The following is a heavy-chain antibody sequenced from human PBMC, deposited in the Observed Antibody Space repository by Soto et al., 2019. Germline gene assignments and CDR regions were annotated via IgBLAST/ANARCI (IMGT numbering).Heavy chain of an antibody. CDR2: ISPYTGNT. J-gene: IGHJ6*02. D-gene: IGHD3-16*02. Sequence: QVQLVQSGDEVKKPGASVKVSCKASGYIFVNYGIAWVRQAPRQGLEWMGWISPYTGNTHSASKVQGRLTMTTDTTXSTAYMDLGSLTSADTAAYSCVMLANSVTPITQHAWGQETTVTVYS. V-gene: IGHV1-18*01. CDR3: VMLANSVTPITQHA. CDR1: GYIFVNYG.